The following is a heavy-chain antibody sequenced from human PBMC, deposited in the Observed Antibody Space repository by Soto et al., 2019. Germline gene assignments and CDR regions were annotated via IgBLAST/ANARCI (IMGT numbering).Heavy chain of an antibody. CDR2: ISYSGST. J-gene: IGHJ5*02. Sequence: WDTLSLTCSFSGDSISRNYWGWIRQPPGKGLEWVGSISYSGSTFYNPSLKSRVTISVDTSKNQFSLKLSSVTAADTAVYYCARGSIGGYSYGSHWFDPWGQGTLVTVSS. CDR1: GDSISRNY. D-gene: IGHD5-18*01. V-gene: IGHV4-59*12. CDR3: ARGSIGGYSYGSHWFDP.